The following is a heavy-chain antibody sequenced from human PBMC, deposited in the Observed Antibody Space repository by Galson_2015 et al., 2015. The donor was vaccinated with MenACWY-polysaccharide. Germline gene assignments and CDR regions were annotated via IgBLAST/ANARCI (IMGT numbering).Heavy chain of an antibody. CDR3: ARADRNDGGRALDI. Sequence: SLRLSCAASGFTFSNYCMHWVRQAPGKGLGWMAVIWYDESDEYYADSVKGRFTISRDNSKNALYLQMNSLRAEDTAVYYCARADRNDGGRALDIWGQGTMVTVSS. CDR1: GFTFSNYC. V-gene: IGHV3-33*01. CDR2: IWYDESDE. D-gene: IGHD1-1*01. J-gene: IGHJ3*02.